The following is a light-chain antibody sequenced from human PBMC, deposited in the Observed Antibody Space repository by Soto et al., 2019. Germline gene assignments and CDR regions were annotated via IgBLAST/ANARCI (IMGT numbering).Light chain of an antibody. J-gene: IGLJ2*01. V-gene: IGLV4-60*03. CDR3: ETWDSNTLVV. CDR1: SGHSSYI. Sequence: QLVLTQSSSASASLGSSVTLTCTLSSGHSSYIIAWHQQQPGKAPRYLMKLEGSGSYNKGSGVPDRFSGSSSGADRYLTISNLQSEDEADYYCETWDSNTLVVFGGGTKVTVL. CDR2: LEGSGSY.